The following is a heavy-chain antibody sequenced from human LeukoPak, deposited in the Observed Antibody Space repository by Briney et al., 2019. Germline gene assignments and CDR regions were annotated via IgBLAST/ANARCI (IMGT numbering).Heavy chain of an antibody. V-gene: IGHV3-23*01. CDR3: ARDQFRDYFRGADY. D-gene: IGHD3-16*01. J-gene: IGHJ4*02. CDR2: IRGDGATM. CDR1: GFTFSSHA. Sequence: GGSLRLSCAASGFTFSSHAMSWVRRAPGRGLEWVSAIRGDGATMFYADSVRGRITVSRDNSKNTLYLQMNSLRVDDTAVYYCARDQFRDYFRGADYWGQGTLVTVSS.